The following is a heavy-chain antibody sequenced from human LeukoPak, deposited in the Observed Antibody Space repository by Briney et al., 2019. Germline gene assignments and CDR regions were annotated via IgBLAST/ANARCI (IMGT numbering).Heavy chain of an antibody. J-gene: IGHJ4*02. V-gene: IGHV3-9*01. D-gene: IGHD1-14*01. CDR1: GFTFDDYA. CDR2: ISWNSGSI. Sequence: GGSLRLSCAASGFTFDDYAMHWVRQAPGKGLEWVSGISWNSGSIGYADSVKGRFTISRDSSKNTLFLQMNDLTVEDTARYYCARRPGNWGQGILVTVSS. CDR3: ARRPGN.